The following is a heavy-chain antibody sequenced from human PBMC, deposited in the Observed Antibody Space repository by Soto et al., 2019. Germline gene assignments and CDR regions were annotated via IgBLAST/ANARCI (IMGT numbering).Heavy chain of an antibody. D-gene: IGHD2-2*01. CDR1: GYTFTSYG. J-gene: IGHJ4*02. V-gene: IGHV1-18*01. Sequence: ASVKVSCKASGYTFTSYGISWVRQAPGQGLEWMGWISAYNGNTAYAQKFQGRITMTRNTSISTAYMDLSSLRSEDTAVYYCARTAGRCISTSCYARYWGQGTPVTVSS. CDR3: ARTAGRCISTSCYARY. CDR2: ISAYNGNT.